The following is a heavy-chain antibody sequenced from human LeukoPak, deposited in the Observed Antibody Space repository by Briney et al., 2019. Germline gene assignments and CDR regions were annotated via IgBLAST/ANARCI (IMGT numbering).Heavy chain of an antibody. J-gene: IGHJ5*02. Sequence: PSETLSLTCTVSGGSISSYYWSWTRQPPGRALEGFGYIYYSGSTNYNPSLKSRVTISVDTSKNQFSLKLSSVTAADTAVYYCARHIAAAGLGWFDPWGQGTLVTVSS. V-gene: IGHV4-59*01. CDR2: IYYSGST. CDR3: ARHIAAAGLGWFDP. CDR1: GGSISSYY. D-gene: IGHD6-13*01.